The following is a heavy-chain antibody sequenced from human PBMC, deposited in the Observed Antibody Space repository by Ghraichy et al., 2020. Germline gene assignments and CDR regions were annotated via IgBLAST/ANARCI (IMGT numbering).Heavy chain of an antibody. CDR3: ARDGRRGGMDV. D-gene: IGHD1-14*01. Sequence: SVKVSCKIGRAHVCTQVTFRKLVCRVLLVEGMGRIIPILGIANYEQKFQGRVTITADKSTSTAYMELSSLRSEDTAVYYCARDGRRGGMDVWGQGTTVTFSS. CDR1: RAHVCTQV. CDR2: IIPILGIA. J-gene: IGHJ6*02. V-gene: IGHV1-69*04.